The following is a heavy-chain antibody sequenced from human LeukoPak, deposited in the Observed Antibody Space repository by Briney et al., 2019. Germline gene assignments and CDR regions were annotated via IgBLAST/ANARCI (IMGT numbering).Heavy chain of an antibody. D-gene: IGHD4-17*01. CDR1: GGSISSYY. J-gene: IGHJ4*02. CDR2: IYTSGST. Sequence: SETLSLTCTVPGGSISSYYWSWIRQPAGKGLEWIGRIYTSGSTNYNPSLKSRVTMSVDTSKNQFSLKLSSVTAADTAVYYCGAWNGDYGGFDYWGQGTLVTVSS. CDR3: GAWNGDYGGFDY. V-gene: IGHV4-4*07.